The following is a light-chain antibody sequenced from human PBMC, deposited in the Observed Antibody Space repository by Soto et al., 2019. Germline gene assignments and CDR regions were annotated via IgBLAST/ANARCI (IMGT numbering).Light chain of an antibody. J-gene: IGKJ5*01. CDR1: QDISNY. Sequence: DIQMTQSPSSLSASVGDRVTITCQASQDISNYLNWYQQKPGKAPKLLIYDASNLETGVPSRFSGSGSGTDSTFTISSLQPEDIATYYCQQYDNLITFGQGTDWRL. V-gene: IGKV1-33*01. CDR3: QQYDNLIT. CDR2: DAS.